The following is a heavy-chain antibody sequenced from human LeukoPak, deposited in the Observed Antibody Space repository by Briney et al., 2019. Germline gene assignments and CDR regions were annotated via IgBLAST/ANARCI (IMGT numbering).Heavy chain of an antibody. CDR3: AREGDYFDY. Sequence: SETLSLTCTVSGGSISSYYWSWIRQPPGKGLEWIGYTYYSGSTNYNPSLKSRVTISVDTSKNQFSLKLSSVTAADTAVYYCAREGDYFDYWGQGTLVTVSS. D-gene: IGHD3-16*01. J-gene: IGHJ4*02. CDR2: TYYSGST. CDR1: GGSISSYY. V-gene: IGHV4-59*01.